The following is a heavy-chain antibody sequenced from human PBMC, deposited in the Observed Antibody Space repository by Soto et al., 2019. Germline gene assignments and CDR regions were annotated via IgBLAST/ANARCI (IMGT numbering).Heavy chain of an antibody. D-gene: IGHD3-10*01. CDR3: ARGVSH. CDR2: IYYSGST. V-gene: IGHV4-31*03. CDR1: GGSISSGGYY. Sequence: QVQLQESGPGLVKPSQTLSLTCTVSGGSISSGGYYWSWIRQHPGKGLEWIGYIYYSGSTSYNPSLKGRLTITVDTSKTQFALKLSSVTAADTAVYYGARGVSHWGQGTLVTVSS. J-gene: IGHJ4*02.